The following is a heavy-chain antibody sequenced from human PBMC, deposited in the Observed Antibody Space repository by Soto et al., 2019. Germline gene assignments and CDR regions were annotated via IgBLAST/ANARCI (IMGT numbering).Heavy chain of an antibody. D-gene: IGHD6-13*01. J-gene: IGHJ1*01. Sequence: EVQLVESGGGLVQPGGSLRLSCAASGFTFSSYWMSWVRQAPGKGLEWVANIKQDGSEKYYVDSVKGRFTISRDNAKNSLYLQMNSLRAEDTAVYYCARGSAAAGTDFQHWGQGTLVTVSS. CDR1: GFTFSSYW. CDR2: IKQDGSEK. CDR3: ARGSAAAGTDFQH. V-gene: IGHV3-7*03.